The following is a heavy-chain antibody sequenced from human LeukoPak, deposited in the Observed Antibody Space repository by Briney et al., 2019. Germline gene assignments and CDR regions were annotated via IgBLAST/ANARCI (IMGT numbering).Heavy chain of an antibody. Sequence: PGESLKISCKGSGYSFTSYWIGWVRQMPGKGLEWMGIIYPGDSDTRYSPSFQGQVTISADKSISTAYLQWSSLKASDTAMYYCARHSRYYYDSSGYYYFDYWGQGTLVTVSS. V-gene: IGHV5-51*01. CDR1: GYSFTSYW. CDR2: IYPGDSDT. D-gene: IGHD3-22*01. J-gene: IGHJ4*02. CDR3: ARHSRYYYDSSGYYYFDY.